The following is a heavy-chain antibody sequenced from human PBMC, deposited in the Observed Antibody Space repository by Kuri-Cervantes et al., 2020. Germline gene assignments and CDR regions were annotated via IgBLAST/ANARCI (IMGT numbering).Heavy chain of an antibody. CDR2: IYPGDSES. CDR3: ARHIGYYFDSSGYFHN. D-gene: IGHD3-22*01. Sequence: KVSCKGSGYSFTSYGIGWVRQTPGKGLEWMGTIYPGDSESKYSPSFQGQVTISADKSTSTAYLQWSSLKASDTAMYYCARHIGYYFDSSGYFHNWGQGTLVTVSS. V-gene: IGHV5-51*01. J-gene: IGHJ4*02. CDR1: GYSFTSYG.